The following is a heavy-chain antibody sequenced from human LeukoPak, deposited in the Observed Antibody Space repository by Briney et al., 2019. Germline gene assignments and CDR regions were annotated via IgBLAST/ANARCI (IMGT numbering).Heavy chain of an antibody. J-gene: IGHJ6*02. CDR1: GFTFSSYS. Sequence: GGSLRLSCAASGFTFSSYSMTWVRQAPGKGLEWVSSISSSSSYIYYADSVKGRFTISRDNAKNSLYLQMNSLRAEDTAVYYCASSQTPTYYYDSSGYSVYGMDVWGQGTTVTVSS. CDR2: ISSSSSYI. V-gene: IGHV3-21*01. D-gene: IGHD3-22*01. CDR3: ASSQTPTYYYDSSGYSVYGMDV.